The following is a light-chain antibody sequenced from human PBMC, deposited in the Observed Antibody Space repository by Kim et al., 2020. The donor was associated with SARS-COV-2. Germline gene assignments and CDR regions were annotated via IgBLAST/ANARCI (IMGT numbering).Light chain of an antibody. Sequence: PATLSASVGDRVTITCRASQSISSWLAWYQQKPGKAPKLLIYDASSLESGVPSRFSGSGSGTEFTLTISSLQPDDFATYYCQHHGTFGQGTKLEI. J-gene: IGKJ2*02. CDR1: QSISSW. CDR2: DAS. V-gene: IGKV1-5*01. CDR3: QHHGT.